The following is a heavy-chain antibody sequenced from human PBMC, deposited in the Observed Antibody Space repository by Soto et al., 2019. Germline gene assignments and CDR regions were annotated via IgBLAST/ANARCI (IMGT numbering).Heavy chain of an antibody. D-gene: IGHD3-16*01. CDR2: INHSGST. CDR3: ASVEREGEIDY. V-gene: IGHV4-34*01. CDR1: GGSFSGYY. J-gene: IGHJ4*02. Sequence: SETLSLTCAVYGGSFSGYYWSWIRQPPGKGLEWIGEINHSGSTNYNPSLKSRVTISVDTSKNQFSLKLSSVTAADTDVYYCASVEREGEIDYWGQGTLVTVSS.